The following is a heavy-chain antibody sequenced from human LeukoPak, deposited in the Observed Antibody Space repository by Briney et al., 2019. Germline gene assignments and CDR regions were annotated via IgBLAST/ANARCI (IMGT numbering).Heavy chain of an antibody. CDR3: ARGPNGSGWLFDY. V-gene: IGHV4-34*01. D-gene: IGHD3-22*01. CDR2: INHSGST. Sequence: SETLSLTCGADGGSFGDYSCNWIRQPPGKGLEWIGEINHSGSTNYNPSLKSRVTISVDTSKNQFSLKLSSVTAADTAVYYCARGPNGSGWLFDYWGQGTLVTVSS. J-gene: IGHJ4*02. CDR1: GGSFGDYS.